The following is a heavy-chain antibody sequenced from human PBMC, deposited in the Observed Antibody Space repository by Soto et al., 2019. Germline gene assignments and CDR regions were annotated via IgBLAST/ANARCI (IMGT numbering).Heavy chain of an antibody. V-gene: IGHV1-18*01. CDR2: ISAYNGNT. CDR1: GYTFTSYG. CDR3: ARDLAVGLVDY. Sequence: QVQLVHSGAEVKKPGASVKVSCKASGYTFTSYGISWVRQDPGQGIEWMGWISAYNGNTNYAQKLQGRVTMTTDTSTSTAYMELRILRSDYTAVYYCARDLAVGLVDYWGQGTLVTVSS. J-gene: IGHJ4*02. D-gene: IGHD6-19*01.